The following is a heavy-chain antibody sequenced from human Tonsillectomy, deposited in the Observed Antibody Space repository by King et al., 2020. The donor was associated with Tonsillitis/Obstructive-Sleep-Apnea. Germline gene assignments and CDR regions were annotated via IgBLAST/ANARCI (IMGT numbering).Heavy chain of an antibody. CDR3: ASSPTGDDGGYFDF. CDR2: MSYSGST. CDR1: GGSISSGGYH. D-gene: IGHD7-27*01. J-gene: IGHJ4*02. Sequence: LQLQESGPGLVKPSETLSLTCTVSGGSISSGGYHWSWIRQHPGKGLEWIGYMSYSGSTHHHPSLQSRDTISVDTSKNQFSLKLSSVTAAATAGYYCASSPTGDDGGYFDFWGQGTLVTVSS. V-gene: IGHV4-31*03.